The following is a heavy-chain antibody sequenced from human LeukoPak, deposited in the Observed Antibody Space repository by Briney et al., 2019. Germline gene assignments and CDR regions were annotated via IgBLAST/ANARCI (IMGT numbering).Heavy chain of an antibody. Sequence: SETLSLTCTVSGGSISSGGYYWSWIRQPPGKGLEWIGYIYHSGSTYYNPSLKSRVTISVDRSKNQFSLKLSSVTAADTAVYYCARARVILEGPGFDYWGQGTLVTVSS. CDR2: IYHSGST. J-gene: IGHJ4*02. CDR1: GGSISSGGYY. CDR3: ARARVILEGPGFDY. D-gene: IGHD1-1*01. V-gene: IGHV4-30-2*01.